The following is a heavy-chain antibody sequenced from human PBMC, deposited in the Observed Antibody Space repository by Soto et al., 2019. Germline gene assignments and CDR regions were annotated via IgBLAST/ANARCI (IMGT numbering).Heavy chain of an antibody. D-gene: IGHD6-19*01. Sequence: GGSLRLSCAASGFTFSNAWMSWVRQAPGKGLEWVGRIKSKTDGGTTDYAAPVKGRFTISRDDSKNTLYLQMNSLKTEDTAVYYCTTGRGSGWLPIKHRRRYYFDYWGQGTLVTVSS. CDR3: TTGRGSGWLPIKHRRRYYFDY. CDR1: GFTFSNAW. J-gene: IGHJ4*02. CDR2: IKSKTDGGTT. V-gene: IGHV3-15*01.